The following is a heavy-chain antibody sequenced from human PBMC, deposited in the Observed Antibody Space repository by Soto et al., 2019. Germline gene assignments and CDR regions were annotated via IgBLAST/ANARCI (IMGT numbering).Heavy chain of an antibody. D-gene: IGHD3-10*01. V-gene: IGHV4-61*01. J-gene: IGHJ6*02. CDR1: GGSVSSGSYY. Sequence: PSETLSLTCTVSGGSVSSGSYYWSWIRQPPGKGLEWIGYIYYSGSTNYNPSLKSRVTISVDTSKNQFSLKLSSVTAADTAVYYCARDRSSPYYYGSGSYSQYYYYGMDVWGQGTTVTVSS. CDR2: IYYSGST. CDR3: ARDRSSPYYYGSGSYSQYYYYGMDV.